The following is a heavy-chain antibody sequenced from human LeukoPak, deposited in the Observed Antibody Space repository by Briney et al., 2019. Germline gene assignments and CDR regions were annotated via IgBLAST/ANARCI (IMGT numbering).Heavy chain of an antibody. J-gene: IGHJ6*02. Sequence: GGSLRLSCAASGFTFSSYGMHWVRQAPGKGLEWVAFIRYDGSNKYYADSVKGRFTISRDNSKNTLYLQMNSLRAEDTAVYYCAKARGDDYVWGSYRWDYYYGVDVWGQGTTVTVSS. CDR1: GFTFSSYG. CDR2: IRYDGSNK. V-gene: IGHV3-30*02. CDR3: AKARGDDYVWGSYRWDYYYGVDV. D-gene: IGHD3-16*02.